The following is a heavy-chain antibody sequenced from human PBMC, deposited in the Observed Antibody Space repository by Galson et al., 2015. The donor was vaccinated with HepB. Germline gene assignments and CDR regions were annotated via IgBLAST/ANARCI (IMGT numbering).Heavy chain of an antibody. J-gene: IGHJ4*02. D-gene: IGHD4/OR15-4a*01. CDR2: ISSYGGNT. Sequence: SVKVSCKASGYTFTSNGISWVRQTPRQGLEWLGWISSYGGNTKNAQKYQGRITLTRDTSTSTAYLELRSLRSDDTAVYYCARDRDYRFDFWGQGTLVTVSS. V-gene: IGHV1-18*04. CDR1: GYTFTSNG. CDR3: ARDRDYRFDF.